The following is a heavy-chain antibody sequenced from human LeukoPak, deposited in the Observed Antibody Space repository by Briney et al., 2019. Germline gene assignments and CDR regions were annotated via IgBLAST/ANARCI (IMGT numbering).Heavy chain of an antibody. D-gene: IGHD3-9*01. J-gene: IGHJ5*02. V-gene: IGHV1-46*01. CDR3: AAEYYDILTGQGGWFDP. Sequence: ALVKVSCKASGDTFITYYMYWERQAPGQGLEWMGIISLGGGSTNYAQKFQGRITMTRDMSTTTVYMDLSSLRSEDTAVYYCAAEYYDILTGQGGWFDPWGQGTLVTVSS. CDR2: ISLGGGST. CDR1: GDTFITYY.